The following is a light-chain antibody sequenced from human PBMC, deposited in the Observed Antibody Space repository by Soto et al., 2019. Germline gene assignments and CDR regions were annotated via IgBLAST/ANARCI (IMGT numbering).Light chain of an antibody. CDR1: SSDVGGYNY. CDR3: SSYTSSSTHVV. CDR2: DVS. V-gene: IGLV2-14*01. J-gene: IGLJ2*01. Sequence: QPASVSGSPGQSITISCTGTSSDVGGYNYVSWYQQHPGKAPKVMIYDVSNRPSGVSNRFSGSKSGNTASLTISGLQAEDEADYYCSSYTSSSTHVVFGGGTKVTVL.